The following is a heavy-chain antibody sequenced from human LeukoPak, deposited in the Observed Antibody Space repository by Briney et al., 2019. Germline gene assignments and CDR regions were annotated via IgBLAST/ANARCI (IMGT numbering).Heavy chain of an antibody. CDR2: IYTSGST. V-gene: IGHV4-4*07. D-gene: IGHD3-10*01. CDR3: ARGEIPWFGELLGFDP. CDR1: GGSISSYY. J-gene: IGHJ5*02. Sequence: PSETLSLTCTVSGGSISSYYWSWIRQPAGKGLEWIGRIYTSGSTNYNPSLKSRVTISVDTSKNQFSLKLSSVTAADTAVYYCARGEIPWFGELLGFDPWGQGTLVTVSS.